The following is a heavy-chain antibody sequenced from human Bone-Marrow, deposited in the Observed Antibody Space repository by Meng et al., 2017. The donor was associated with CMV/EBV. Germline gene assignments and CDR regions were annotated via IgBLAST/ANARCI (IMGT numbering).Heavy chain of an antibody. J-gene: IGHJ6*02. V-gene: IGHV4-59*01. D-gene: IGHD3-3*01. Sequence: SETLSLTCIVSDDSISGYYWSWIRQPPGKGLEWIGYIYYSGSTNYNPSLKSRVTISVDTSKNQFSLKLSSVTAADTAVYYCARDRNEIGWRASYYYGMDVWGQGTTVTVSS. CDR3: ARDRNEIGWRASYYYGMDV. CDR2: IYYSGST. CDR1: DDSISGYY.